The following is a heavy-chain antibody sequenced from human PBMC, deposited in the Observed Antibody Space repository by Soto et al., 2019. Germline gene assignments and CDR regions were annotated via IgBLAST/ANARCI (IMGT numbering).Heavy chain of an antibody. CDR1: GFTFSDYW. V-gene: IGHV3-7*03. CDR3: ARDPVTAE. Sequence: HPGGSLRLSCATSGFTFSDYWMSWVRQAPGKGLEWVGNIKGDGSGTHYVDSVKGRFTISSDSAQNSFYLQMNNLRVEDTAMYYCARDPVTAEWGPGTLVTVSS. CDR2: IKGDGSGT. J-gene: IGHJ4*02.